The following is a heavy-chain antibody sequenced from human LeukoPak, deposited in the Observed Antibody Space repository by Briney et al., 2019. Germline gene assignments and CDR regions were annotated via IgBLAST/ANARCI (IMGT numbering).Heavy chain of an antibody. CDR3: ARDGYCSSTSCYDGMDV. CDR1: GGSMTSTSHY. J-gene: IGHJ6*02. CDR2: IYYSGNT. D-gene: IGHD2-2*01. V-gene: IGHV4-39*07. Sequence: PSETLSLTYTVSGGSMTSTSHYWGWIRQPPGKGLEWIGSIYYSGNTYYNPSLKSRVAISEDTSKNQFSLKLSSVTAADTAVYYCARDGYCSSTSCYDGMDVWGQGTTVTVSS.